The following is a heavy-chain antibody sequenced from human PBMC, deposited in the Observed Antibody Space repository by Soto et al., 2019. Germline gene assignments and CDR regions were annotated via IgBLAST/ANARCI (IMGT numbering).Heavy chain of an antibody. V-gene: IGHV3-30*18. CDR3: AKDGPDIVVVVANVYGMDV. CDR2: ISYDGSNK. D-gene: IGHD2-15*01. Sequence: GGSLRLSCAASGFTFSSYGMHWVRQAPGKGLEWVAVISYDGSNKYYADSVKGRFTISRDNSKNTLYLQMNSLRAEDTAVYYCAKDGPDIVVVVANVYGMDVWGQGTTVT. J-gene: IGHJ6*02. CDR1: GFTFSSYG.